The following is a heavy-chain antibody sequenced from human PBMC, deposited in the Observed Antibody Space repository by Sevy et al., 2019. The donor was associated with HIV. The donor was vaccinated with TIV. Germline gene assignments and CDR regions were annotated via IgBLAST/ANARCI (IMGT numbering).Heavy chain of an antibody. CDR3: AKPPSNHDVLHYYGMDV. D-gene: IGHD3-10*02. CDR1: GFTFGSYG. J-gene: IGHJ6*02. Sequence: GGSLRLSCVGSGFTFGSYGMSWVRQPPGKGLEWVSSISFMGVATFYADSVRGRFTISRDNSKNILYLQMNSLRADDTAVYFCAKPPSNHDVLHYYGMDVWGQGTTVTVSS. V-gene: IGHV3-23*01. CDR2: ISFMGVAT.